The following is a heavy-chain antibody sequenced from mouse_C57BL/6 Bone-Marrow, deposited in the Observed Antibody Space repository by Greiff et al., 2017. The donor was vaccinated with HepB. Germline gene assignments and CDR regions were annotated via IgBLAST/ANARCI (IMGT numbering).Heavy chain of an antibody. D-gene: IGHD2-5*01. J-gene: IGHJ2*01. CDR3: ACLYYSNYLYY. CDR2: ISSGGSYT. Sequence: DVKLVESGGDLVKPGGSLKLSCAASGFTFSSYGMSWVRQTPDKRLEWVATISSGGSYTYYPDSVKGRFTISRDNAKNTLYLQMSSLKSEDTAMYYFACLYYSNYLYYWGQGTTLTVSS. CDR1: GFTFSSYG. V-gene: IGHV5-6*02.